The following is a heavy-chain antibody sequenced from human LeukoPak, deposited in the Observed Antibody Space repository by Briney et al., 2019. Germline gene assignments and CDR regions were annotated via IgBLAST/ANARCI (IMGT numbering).Heavy chain of an antibody. V-gene: IGHV3-33*06. CDR1: KFTFSVHA. J-gene: IGHJ4*02. CDR3: VKERSSHYFDY. CDR2: VYPDGRST. Sequence: PGGSLRLSCAASKFTFSVHAMHGVRQAPGGGLEWVAIVYPDGRSTSYAESVKGRFTISRDNSNNTLYLEMNSPRAEDTAVYYCVKERSSHYFDYWGQGILVTVSS.